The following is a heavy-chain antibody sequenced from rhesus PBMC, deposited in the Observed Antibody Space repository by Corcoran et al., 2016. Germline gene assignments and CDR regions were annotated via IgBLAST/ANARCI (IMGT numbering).Heavy chain of an antibody. CDR2: VDPEAGEP. CDR3: ATGSSWSSDY. V-gene: IGHV1-111*02. D-gene: IGHD6-13*01. Sequence: EVQLVQSGAEVKKPGASVKISCKASGYTFTDYYLHWVRQAPGKGLEGVGRVDPEAGEPIHAQKFQYRVTITADTSTDTAYMELSSLRSEDTAVYYCATGSSWSSDYWGQGVLVTVSS. CDR1: GYTFTDYY. J-gene: IGHJ4*01.